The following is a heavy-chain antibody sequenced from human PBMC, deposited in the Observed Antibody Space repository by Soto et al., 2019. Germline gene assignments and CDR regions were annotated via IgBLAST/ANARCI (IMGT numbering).Heavy chain of an antibody. Sequence: SQTLSLPCAISGDRVSSTGAAWNWIRQSPSRGLEWLGRTYYRSKWYNDYAVSVKSRITINPDTSKNQFSLQLNSVTPEDTAVYYCARDYYDFWSGYLAPYYYYYMDVWGKGTTVTVSS. CDR2: TYYRSKWYN. D-gene: IGHD3-3*01. J-gene: IGHJ6*03. CDR3: ARDYYDFWSGYLAPYYYYYMDV. CDR1: GDRVSSTGAA. V-gene: IGHV6-1*01.